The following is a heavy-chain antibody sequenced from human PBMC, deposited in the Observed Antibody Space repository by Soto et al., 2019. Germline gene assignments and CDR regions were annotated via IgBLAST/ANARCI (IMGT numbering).Heavy chain of an antibody. CDR2: IIPILGIA. CDR3: AREAVYYFDY. V-gene: IGHV1-69*08. CDR1: GGTFSSYT. Sequence: QVQLVQSGAEVKKPGSSVKVSCKASGGTFSSYTISWVRQAPGQGLEWMGRIIPILGIANYAQKFQGRVTSTADKSTSSAYMELSSLRSEDTAVYYCAREAVYYFDYWGQGTLVTVSS. J-gene: IGHJ4*02.